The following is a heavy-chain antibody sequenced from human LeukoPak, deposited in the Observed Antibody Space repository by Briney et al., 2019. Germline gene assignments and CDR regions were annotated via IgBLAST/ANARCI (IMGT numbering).Heavy chain of an antibody. CDR3: ARVESYYYMDV. CDR1: GGSISSGSYY. CDR2: IYRSGST. Sequence: SETLSLTCTVSGGSISSGSYYWSWIRQPAGKRLEWIGHIYRSGSTNYNPSLKSRVTISVDTSKNQFSLKLSSVTAADTAVYYCARVESYYYMDVWGKGATVTVSS. J-gene: IGHJ6*03. V-gene: IGHV4-61*09.